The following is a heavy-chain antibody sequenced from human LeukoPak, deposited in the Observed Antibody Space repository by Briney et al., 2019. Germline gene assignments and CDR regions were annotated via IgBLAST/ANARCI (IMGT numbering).Heavy chain of an antibody. CDR2: IRYDGSNK. J-gene: IGHJ4*02. CDR1: GFTFSSYG. D-gene: IGHD3-10*01. Sequence: GGSLRLSCAASGFTFSSYGIHWVRQAPGKGLEWVAFIRYDGSNKYYADSVKGRFTISRDNSKNTLYLQMNSLRGEDTAVYYCATRYGSGSYFDYWGQGTLVTVSS. CDR3: ATRYGSGSYFDY. V-gene: IGHV3-30*02.